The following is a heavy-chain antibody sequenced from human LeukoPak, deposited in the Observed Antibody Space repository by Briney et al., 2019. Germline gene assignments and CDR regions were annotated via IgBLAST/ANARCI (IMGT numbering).Heavy chain of an antibody. CDR1: GFTFTTYG. CDR3: ARIAAADRGVY. D-gene: IGHD6-13*01. J-gene: IGHJ4*02. CDR2: ISSSSSYI. Sequence: GGTLRLSCSASGFTFTTYGMNWVRQAPGKGLEWVSSISSSSSYIYYADSVKGRFTISRDNAKNSLYLQMNSLRAEDTAVYYCARIAAADRGVYWGQGTLVTVSS. V-gene: IGHV3-21*01.